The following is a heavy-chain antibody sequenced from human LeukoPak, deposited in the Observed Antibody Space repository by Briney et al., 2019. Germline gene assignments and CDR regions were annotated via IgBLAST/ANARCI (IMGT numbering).Heavy chain of an antibody. CDR3: ARVRGGYCSGGSCYSAFDI. D-gene: IGHD2-15*01. V-gene: IGHV3-7*04. CDR1: GFTFSSYW. Sequence: PGGSLRLSCAAPGFTFSSYWMSWVRQAPGKGLEWVANIKQDGSEKYYVDSVKGRFTISRDNAQNSLYLQMNSLRAEDTAVYYCARVRGGYCSGGSCYSAFDIWGQGTMVTVSS. J-gene: IGHJ3*02. CDR2: IKQDGSEK.